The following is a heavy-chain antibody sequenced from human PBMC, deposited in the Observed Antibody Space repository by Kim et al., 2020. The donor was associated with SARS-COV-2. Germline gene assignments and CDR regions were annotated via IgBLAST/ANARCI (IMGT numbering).Heavy chain of an antibody. V-gene: IGHV4-59*08. Sequence: KSRVTISVDTSKNQFSLKLSSVTAADTAVYYCARLGHYYDSSGYYPSLDYWGQGTLVTVSS. D-gene: IGHD3-22*01. CDR3: ARLGHYYDSSGYYPSLDY. J-gene: IGHJ4*02.